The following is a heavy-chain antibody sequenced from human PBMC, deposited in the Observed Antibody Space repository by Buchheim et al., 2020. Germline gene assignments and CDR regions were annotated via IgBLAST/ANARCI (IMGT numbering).Heavy chain of an antibody. V-gene: IGHV3-74*01. CDR2: INTDGTTI. CDR3: ARDVIGPYDY. J-gene: IGHJ4*02. CDR1: GFTFSSYW. Sequence: EVQLVESGGGLVQPGGSLRLSCAASGFTFSSYWMHWVRQVPGKGLVWVSNINTDGTTIRYADSVKGRFTISRDNAKNKLYLRMNSLRAEDTAVYYCARDVIGPYDYWGQG.